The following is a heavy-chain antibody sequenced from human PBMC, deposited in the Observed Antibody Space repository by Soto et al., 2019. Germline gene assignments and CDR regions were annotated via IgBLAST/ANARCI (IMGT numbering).Heavy chain of an antibody. CDR2: INYNGGRT. D-gene: IGHD2-21*02. CDR3: ASSHSTAHSDH. J-gene: IGHJ5*02. Sequence: PVGHLRFPCSAPQFAFLRQAVPSAPQAPGKKVEGGSTINYNGGRTYYADSVKGRVTVSRDNSKSTLYLQMSSLRAEDTALYYCASSHSTAHSDHWGQGTLVTVSS. V-gene: IGHV3-23*01. CDR1: QFAFLRQA.